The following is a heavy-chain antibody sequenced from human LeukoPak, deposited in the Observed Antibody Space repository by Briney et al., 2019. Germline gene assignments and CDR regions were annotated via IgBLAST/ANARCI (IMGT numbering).Heavy chain of an antibody. CDR1: GGSISSNNW. Sequence: SGTLSLTCVVSGGSISSNNWWSWVRQPPGKGLEWIGEIFHSGSTNHNPSLKSRVTISVDKSKNQFSLRLSSVTAADTAVYYCAGHVSAAAGGRWGQGTLVTVSS. V-gene: IGHV4-4*02. CDR2: IFHSGST. D-gene: IGHD6-13*01. J-gene: IGHJ4*02. CDR3: AGHVSAAAGGR.